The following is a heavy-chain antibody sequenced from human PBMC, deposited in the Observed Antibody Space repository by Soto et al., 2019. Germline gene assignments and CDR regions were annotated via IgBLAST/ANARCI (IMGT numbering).Heavy chain of an antibody. CDR1: GYTLTELS. CDR3: ATRGGSYTGLDP. CDR2: FDPEDGET. D-gene: IGHD2-15*01. J-gene: IGHJ5*02. V-gene: IGHV1-24*01. Sequence: QVQLVQSGAEVKKPGASVKVSCKVSGYTLTELSMHGLRRAPGKGLEWLGGFDPEDGETIYAQKFQGRVTMTEDTSTDTAYMSLSGLRAADTAVYYCATRGGSYTGLDPWGQGTLDAVSS.